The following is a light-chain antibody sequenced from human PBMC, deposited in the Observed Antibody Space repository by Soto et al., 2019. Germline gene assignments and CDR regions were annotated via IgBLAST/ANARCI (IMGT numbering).Light chain of an antibody. CDR2: GAS. V-gene: IGKV3-20*01. CDR1: QSVTSSY. Sequence: EIVLTQSPGILSLSPGERATLSCRAIQSVTSSYLAWYQQKPGQAHRLLIYGASSRATGIPDSFSGSGSGTDLTLTISRLEPEDLAVYYCQQYGGSPPITFGQGTRLEIK. CDR3: QQYGGSPPIT. J-gene: IGKJ5*01.